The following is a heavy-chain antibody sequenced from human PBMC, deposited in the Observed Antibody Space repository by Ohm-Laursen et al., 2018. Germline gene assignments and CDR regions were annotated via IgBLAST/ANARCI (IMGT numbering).Heavy chain of an antibody. V-gene: IGHV4-59*07. CDR1: GSSISDYY. J-gene: IGHJ4*02. D-gene: IGHD6-6*01. Sequence: SDTLSLTCTVSGSSISDYYWSWIRQPPGKGLEWIGYIYYSGSTNYNPSLKSRVTISVDTSKNQFSLKLSSVTAADTAVYYCARGLEYSSSSPFDYWGQGTLVTVSS. CDR2: IYYSGST. CDR3: ARGLEYSSSSPFDY.